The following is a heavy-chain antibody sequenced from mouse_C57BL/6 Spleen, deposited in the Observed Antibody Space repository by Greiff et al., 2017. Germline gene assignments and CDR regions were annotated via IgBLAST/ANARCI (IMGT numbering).Heavy chain of an antibody. D-gene: IGHD1-2*01. CDR3: ARRYYGVGYFDV. J-gene: IGHJ1*03. CDR1: GYTFTSYW. V-gene: IGHV1-55*01. CDR2: IYPGSGST. Sequence: QVHVKQPGAELVKPGASVKMSCKASGYTFTSYWITWVKQRPGQGLEWIGDIYPGSGSTNYNEKFKSKATLTVDTSSSTAYMQLSSLTSEDSAVYYCARRYYGVGYFDVWGTGTTVTVSS.